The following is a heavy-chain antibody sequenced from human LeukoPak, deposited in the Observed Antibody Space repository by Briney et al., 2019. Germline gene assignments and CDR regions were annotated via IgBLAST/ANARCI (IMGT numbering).Heavy chain of an antibody. CDR1: GGSISSGDYY. CDR3: AREGGDSVSYYFGMDV. CDR2: IYCSGST. V-gene: IGHV4-30-4*01. D-gene: IGHD2-21*02. Sequence: SETLSLTCAVSGGSISSGDYYWSWIRQPPGKGLEWIGHIYCSGSTYYNPSLKSRVTISVDTSKNQFSLKLSSVTAADTAVYYCAREGGDSVSYYFGMDVWGQGTTVTVSS. J-gene: IGHJ6*02.